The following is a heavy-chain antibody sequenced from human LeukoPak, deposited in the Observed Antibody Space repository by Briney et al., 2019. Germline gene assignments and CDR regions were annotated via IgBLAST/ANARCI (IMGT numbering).Heavy chain of an antibody. Sequence: SETLSLTCAVYGGSFSGYYWSWIRQPPGKGLEWIGEINHSGSTNYNPSLKSRVTISVDTSKNQFSLKLSSVTAADTAVYYCVEAPNPYHFDDWGQGTLVTVSS. CDR3: VEAPNPYHFDD. V-gene: IGHV4-34*01. CDR2: INHSGST. D-gene: IGHD2-2*01. CDR1: GGSFSGYY. J-gene: IGHJ4*02.